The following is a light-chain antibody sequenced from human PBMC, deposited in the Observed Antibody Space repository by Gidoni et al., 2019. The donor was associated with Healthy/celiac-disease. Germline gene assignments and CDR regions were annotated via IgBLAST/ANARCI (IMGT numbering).Light chain of an antibody. CDR3: AAWDDSLSGPWV. CDR1: SSNTGSNY. Sequence: SVLTQPPSASGTPGQRVTISCSGSSSNTGSNYVYWYQQLPGTAPKLLIYRNNQRPSGVPDRFSGSKSGTSASLAISGLRSEDEADYYCAAWDDSLSGPWVFGGGTKLTVL. CDR2: RNN. J-gene: IGLJ3*02. V-gene: IGLV1-47*01.